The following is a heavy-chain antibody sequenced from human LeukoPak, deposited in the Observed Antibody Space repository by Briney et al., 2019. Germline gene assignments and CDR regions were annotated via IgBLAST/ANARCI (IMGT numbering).Heavy chain of an antibody. J-gene: IGHJ4*02. D-gene: IGHD3-22*01. V-gene: IGHV1-2*06. CDR2: INPNSGGT. CDR1: GYTFTGYY. Sequence: GASVKVSCKASGYTFTGYYMHWVRQAPGQGLEWMGRINPNSGGTNYAQKFQGRVTMTRDTSISTAYMELSRLRSDDTAVYYRARWPVGFGKYYYDSSGYYQGSWGQGTLVTVSS. CDR3: ARWPVGFGKYYYDSSGYYQGS.